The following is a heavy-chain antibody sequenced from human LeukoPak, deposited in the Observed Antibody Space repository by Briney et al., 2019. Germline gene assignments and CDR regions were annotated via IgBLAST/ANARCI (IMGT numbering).Heavy chain of an antibody. CDR3: AKVKGWYGEGYFDY. J-gene: IGHJ4*02. CDR1: GFAVSSNY. V-gene: IGHV3-53*01. D-gene: IGHD3-10*01. CDR2: IYSDGRT. Sequence: PGGSLRLSCAASGFAVSSNYMNWVRQAPRKGLEWVSVIYSDGRTYYADSVKGRFTISRDISKNTLFLEMTSLRAEDTAVYYCAKVKGWYGEGYFDYWGQGTLVTVSS.